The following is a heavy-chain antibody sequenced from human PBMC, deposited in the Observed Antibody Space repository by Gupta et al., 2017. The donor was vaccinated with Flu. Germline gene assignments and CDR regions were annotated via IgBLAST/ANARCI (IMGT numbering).Heavy chain of an antibody. CDR1: GFTFSSYG. CDR2: ISYDGSNK. J-gene: IGHJ3*02. Sequence: QVQLVESGGGVVQPGRSLRLSCAASGFTFSSYGMHWVRQAPGKGLEWVAVISYDGSNKYYADSVKGRFTISRDNSKNTLYLQMNSLRAEDTAVYYCAKLTAYCGGDCYPPGDAFDIWGQGTMVTVSS. D-gene: IGHD2-21*02. CDR3: AKLTAYCGGDCYPPGDAFDI. V-gene: IGHV3-30*18.